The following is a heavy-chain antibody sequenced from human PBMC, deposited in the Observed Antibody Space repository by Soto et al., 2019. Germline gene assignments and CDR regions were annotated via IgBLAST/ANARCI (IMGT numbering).Heavy chain of an antibody. Sequence: GGSLRLSCAASGFTFSSYWMSWVRQAPGKGLEWVANIKQDGSEKYYVDSVKGRFTISRDNAKNSLYLQMNSLRAEDTAVYYCARSMIVRRGWFDPWGQGTLVTVSS. CDR2: IKQDGSEK. D-gene: IGHD3-22*01. V-gene: IGHV3-7*05. CDR1: GFTFSSYW. CDR3: ARSMIVRRGWFDP. J-gene: IGHJ5*02.